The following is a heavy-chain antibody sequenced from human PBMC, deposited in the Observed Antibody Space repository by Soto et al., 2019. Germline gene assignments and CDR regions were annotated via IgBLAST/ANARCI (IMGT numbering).Heavy chain of an antibody. CDR1: GFTFSSYG. J-gene: IGHJ6*02. Sequence: QVQLVESGGGVVQPGRSLRLSCAASGFTFSSYGMHWVRQAPGKGLEWVAVIWYDGSNKYYADSVKGRFTISRDNSKNTLYLKMNSLRAEDTAVYYCARDSPVLMVYAIQGTGGMDVWGQGTTVTVSS. CDR2: IWYDGSNK. V-gene: IGHV3-33*01. CDR3: ARDSPVLMVYAIQGTGGMDV. D-gene: IGHD2-8*01.